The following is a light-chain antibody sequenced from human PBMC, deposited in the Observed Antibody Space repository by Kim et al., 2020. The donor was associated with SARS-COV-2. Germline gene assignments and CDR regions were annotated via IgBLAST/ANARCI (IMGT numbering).Light chain of an antibody. V-gene: IGLV1-44*01. CDR3: AAWDDSLNGVV. J-gene: IGLJ2*01. CDR2: SNN. CDR1: SSNIGSNT. Sequence: ELTQPPSASGTPGQRVTISCSGSSSNIGSNTVNWYQQLPGTAPKLLIYSNNERPSGVPDRISGSKSGTSASLAISGLQSEDEADYYCAAWDDSLNGVVFGGGTQLTVL.